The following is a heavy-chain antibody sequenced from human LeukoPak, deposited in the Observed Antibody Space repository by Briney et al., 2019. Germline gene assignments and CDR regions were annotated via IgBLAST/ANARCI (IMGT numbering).Heavy chain of an antibody. CDR1: GFAFADYA. CDR3: STWAFYHGLDV. CDR2: IHADGGRT. V-gene: IGHV3-43*02. J-gene: IGHJ6*02. Sequence: GGSLRLSCAAPGFAFADYAMHWVRQIPGKGLECVAHIHADGGRTFYADSVKGRFTVFRDNAKNSLFLQMDSLTSDDTAFYYCSTWAFYHGLDVWGQGATVIVSS. D-gene: IGHD2/OR15-2a*01.